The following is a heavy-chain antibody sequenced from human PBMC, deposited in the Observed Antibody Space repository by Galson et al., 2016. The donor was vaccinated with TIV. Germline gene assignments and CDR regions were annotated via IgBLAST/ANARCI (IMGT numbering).Heavy chain of an antibody. V-gene: IGHV3-30*03. Sequence: SGAEVTKPGESLRLSCAASGFTFGSYGMHWVRQAPGKGLEWVADISFDGSSRNYADSVKGRFTISRHNSKNTLYMQMDSLRAEDTAIYYCSREYSSYSWDYWGQGTLVTVSS. CDR1: GFTFGSYG. CDR2: ISFDGSSR. CDR3: SREYSSYSWDY. D-gene: IGHD3-22*01. J-gene: IGHJ4*02.